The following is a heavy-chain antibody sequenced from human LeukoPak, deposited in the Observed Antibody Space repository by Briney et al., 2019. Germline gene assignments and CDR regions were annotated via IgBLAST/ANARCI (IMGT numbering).Heavy chain of an antibody. D-gene: IGHD2-15*01. CDR1: GFTFSSYA. CDR2: ISGSGGST. V-gene: IGHV3-23*01. CDR3: AKGPPHCSGGSCYWDY. Sequence: PGGSLRLSCAASGFTFSSYAMSWVRQAPGKGLEWVSAISGSGGSTYYADSVKGRFTISRDNSKNTLYLQMNSLRAEDTAVYYCAKGPPHCSGGSCYWDYWGQGTLVTVSS. J-gene: IGHJ4*02.